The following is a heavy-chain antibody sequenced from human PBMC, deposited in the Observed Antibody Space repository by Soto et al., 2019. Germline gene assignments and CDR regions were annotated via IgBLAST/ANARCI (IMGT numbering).Heavy chain of an antibody. D-gene: IGHD1-7*01. CDR2: ISSNGGRT. J-gene: IGHJ1*01. Sequence: EVQVLESGGGLVQPGGSLRLSCAASGFTFSVYAMSWVRQAPGKGLEWVSAISSNGGRTFYEDSLRGRFTISRDNSKSALYLQMNNLRAEDTAIYYCATYSELPYEAYLQQWGQGTMVTVSS. V-gene: IGHV3-23*01. CDR3: ATYSELPYEAYLQQ. CDR1: GFTFSVYA.